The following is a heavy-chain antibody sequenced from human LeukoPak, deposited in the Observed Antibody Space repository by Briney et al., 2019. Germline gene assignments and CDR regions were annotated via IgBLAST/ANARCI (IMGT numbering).Heavy chain of an antibody. D-gene: IGHD3-10*01. CDR2: IDPDDSDS. CDR3: VRQRGASGTINHFDP. V-gene: IGHV5-51*01. CDR1: GHSFTTYW. Sequence: GESLKISCKTSGHSFTTYWIGWVRQMPGTGLEWVRAIDPDDSDSRYSPSFQGQAVISADRSIRTAYLQWNTLKTSDTAMYNCVRQRGASGTINHFDPWGQGTLVTVSS. J-gene: IGHJ5*02.